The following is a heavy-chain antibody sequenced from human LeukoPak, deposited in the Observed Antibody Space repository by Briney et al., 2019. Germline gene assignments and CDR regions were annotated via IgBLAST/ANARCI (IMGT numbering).Heavy chain of an antibody. D-gene: IGHD2/OR15-2a*01. CDR3: ARGRFYGFSGDS. J-gene: IGHJ4*02. Sequence: SQTLSLTCTVSGGSISTGGYYWNWIRQHPGKGLEWIGFIYHSGSTSYNPSLKSRLSISVDTSKNQFSLKLNSVTAADTAVYYCARGRFYGFSGDSWGQGTLVTVSS. V-gene: IGHV4-31*03. CDR2: IYHSGST. CDR1: GGSISTGGYY.